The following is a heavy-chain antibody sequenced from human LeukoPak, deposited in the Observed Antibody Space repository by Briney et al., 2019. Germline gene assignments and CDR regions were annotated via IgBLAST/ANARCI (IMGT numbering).Heavy chain of an antibody. D-gene: IGHD3-22*01. V-gene: IGHV4-59*12. J-gene: IGHJ4*02. CDR1: GGSISSYY. CDR2: IYYSGST. Sequence: SETLSLTCTVSGGSISSYYWSWIRQPPGKGLEWIGYIYYSGSTNYNPSLRSRVTMSIDTSTNQFSLTLSSVTAADTAVFYCARSAVDTADFDYWGQGTLVTVSS. CDR3: ARSAVDTADFDY.